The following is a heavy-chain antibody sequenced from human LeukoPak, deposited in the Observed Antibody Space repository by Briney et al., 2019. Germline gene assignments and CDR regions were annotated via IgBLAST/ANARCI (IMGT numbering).Heavy chain of an antibody. V-gene: IGHV3-9*01. CDR1: GFTFSSYG. Sequence: EPGRSLRLSCAASGFTFSSYGMHWVRQAPGKGLEWVSGISWNSGSIGYADSVKGRFTISRDNAKNSLYLQMNSLRAEDTALYYCAKHSHDFWSGDKYYFDYWGQGTLVTVSS. D-gene: IGHD3-3*01. CDR3: AKHSHDFWSGDKYYFDY. J-gene: IGHJ4*02. CDR2: ISWNSGSI.